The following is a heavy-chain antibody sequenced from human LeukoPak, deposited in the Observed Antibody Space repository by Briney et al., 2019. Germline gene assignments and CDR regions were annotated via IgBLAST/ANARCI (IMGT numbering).Heavy chain of an antibody. CDR1: GGSITSSGSY. CDR2: IYYSGGT. D-gene: IGHD6-13*01. Sequence: SETLSLTRTVSGGSITSSGSYCGWIRQPPGKGLEWIVSIYYSGGTYYNPSLKSRVTISVDTSKNQLSLKLSSVTAADTAVYYCARLVPYSSNWYFDYWGQGTLVTVSS. V-gene: IGHV4-39*01. J-gene: IGHJ4*02. CDR3: ARLVPYSSNWYFDY.